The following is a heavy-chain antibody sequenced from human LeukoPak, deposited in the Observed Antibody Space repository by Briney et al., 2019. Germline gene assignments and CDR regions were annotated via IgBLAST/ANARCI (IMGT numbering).Heavy chain of an antibody. CDR3: AKDGDEGAVAGNSVDY. D-gene: IGHD6-19*01. V-gene: IGHV3-21*04. CDR1: GFTFSSYS. CDR2: ISSSSSYI. Sequence: GGSLRLSCAASGFTFSSYSMNWVRQAPGKGLEWVSSISSSSSYIYYADSVKGRFTISRDNSKNTLYLQMNSLRAEDTAVYYCAKDGDEGAVAGNSVDYWGQETLVTVSS. J-gene: IGHJ4*02.